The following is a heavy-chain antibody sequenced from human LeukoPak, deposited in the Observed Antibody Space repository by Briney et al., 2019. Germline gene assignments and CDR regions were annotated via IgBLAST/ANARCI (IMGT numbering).Heavy chain of an antibody. CDR1: GFTFSSYW. J-gene: IGHJ2*01. CDR2: INSDGSST. Sequence: GGSLSLSCAASGFTFSSYWMHWVRQAPGKGLVWVSRINSDGSSTSYADSVKGRFTISRDNAKNTLYLQMNSLRAEDTAVYYCARDQGLLWFGELSLVFDLWGRGTLVTVSS. CDR3: ARDQGLLWFGELSLVFDL. V-gene: IGHV3-74*01. D-gene: IGHD3-10*01.